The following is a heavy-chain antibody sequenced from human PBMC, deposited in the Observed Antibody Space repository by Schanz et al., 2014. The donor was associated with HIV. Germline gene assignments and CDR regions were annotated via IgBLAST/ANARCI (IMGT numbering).Heavy chain of an antibody. CDR1: GLTFGSYA. D-gene: IGHD2-15*01. V-gene: IGHV3-23*01. CDR3: AKDTFELRNSGVFDW. CDR2: ISSGGGST. Sequence: EVQLLESGGGLVQPGGSLRLSCAASGLTFGSYAMSWVRQAPGKGLEWVSAISSGGGSTYYADSVKGRLTISRDNSKNTLFLQMNSLRAEDTAVYYCAKDTFELRNSGVFDWWGQGTLVTVSS. J-gene: IGHJ4*02.